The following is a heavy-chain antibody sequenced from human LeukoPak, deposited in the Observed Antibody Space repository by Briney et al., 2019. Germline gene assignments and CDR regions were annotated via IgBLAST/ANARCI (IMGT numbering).Heavy chain of an antibody. CDR2: INPSAGST. Sequence: ASVKVSCKASGYTLTSYYIHWVRQAPGQGLEWMGLINPSAGSTNYAQKFQGRVTMTRDTSTSTVYMELSSLRSEDTAVYYCARGPSITLIRGGQWYYYMDVWGKGTTVTISS. J-gene: IGHJ6*03. CDR1: GYTLTSYY. CDR3: ARGPSITLIRGGQWYYYMDV. V-gene: IGHV1-46*01. D-gene: IGHD3-10*01.